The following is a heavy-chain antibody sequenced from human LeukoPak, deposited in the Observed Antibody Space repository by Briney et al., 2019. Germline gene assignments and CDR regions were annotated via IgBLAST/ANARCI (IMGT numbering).Heavy chain of an antibody. V-gene: IGHV4-38-2*02. Sequence: TSETLSLTCTVSGYSISSGYYWTWIRQPPGKGLEWIGGIYHSGSTYNNPSLKSRVTISVDTSKNQFSLKLSSVSAADTAVYYCARGVARSSRFHFSYYFDYWGQGTLVTVSS. CDR3: ARGVARSSRFHFSYYFDY. D-gene: IGHD6-6*01. CDR2: IYHSGST. CDR1: GYSISSGYY. J-gene: IGHJ4*02.